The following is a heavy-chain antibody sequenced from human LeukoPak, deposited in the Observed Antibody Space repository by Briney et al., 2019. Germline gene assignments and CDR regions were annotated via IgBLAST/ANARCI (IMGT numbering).Heavy chain of an antibody. CDR1: GFTFSSYA. V-gene: IGHV3-23*01. D-gene: IGHD3-10*01. J-gene: IGHJ4*02. CDR3: AKGYGSGSYLADY. CDR2: ISGSGGST. Sequence: PGRSLRLSCAASGFTFSSYAMNWVRQAPGKGLEWVSAISGSGGSTYYADSVKGRFTISRDNSKNTLYLQMNSLRAEDTAVYYCAKGYGSGSYLADYWGQGTLVTVSS.